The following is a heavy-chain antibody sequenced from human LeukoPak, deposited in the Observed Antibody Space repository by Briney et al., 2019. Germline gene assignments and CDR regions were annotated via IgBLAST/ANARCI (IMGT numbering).Heavy chain of an antibody. CDR2: ISYDGSNK. D-gene: IGHD2-2*01. J-gene: IGHJ6*02. Sequence: GGSLRLSCAASGFTFSSYGMHWVRQAPGKGLEWVAVISYDGSNKYYADSVKGRFTISRDNSKNTLYLQMNSLRAEDTAVYYCAKDLHSSTSSIGYYYYDMDVWGQGTTVTVSS. CDR1: GFTFSSYG. V-gene: IGHV3-30*18. CDR3: AKDLHSSTSSIGYYYYDMDV.